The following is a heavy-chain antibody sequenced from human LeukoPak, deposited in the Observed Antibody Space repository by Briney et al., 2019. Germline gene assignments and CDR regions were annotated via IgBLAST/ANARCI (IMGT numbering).Heavy chain of an antibody. CDR2: ISSSSTYI. Sequence: GGSLRLSCSASGFTFSSYSMNWVRQAPGKGLEWVSFISSSSTYIYYADSLKGRFTISRDNAKNSLYLQMNSLRAEDTAVYYCARDGVAELLSALDYWGQGILVTVSS. V-gene: IGHV3-21*06. CDR1: GFTFSSYS. D-gene: IGHD1-26*01. J-gene: IGHJ4*02. CDR3: ARDGVAELLSALDY.